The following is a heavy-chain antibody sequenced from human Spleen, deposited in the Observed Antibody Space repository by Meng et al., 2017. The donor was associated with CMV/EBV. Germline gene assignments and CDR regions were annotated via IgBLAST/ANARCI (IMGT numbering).Heavy chain of an antibody. D-gene: IGHD4-17*01. CDR3: ARAYGDYVLEDY. Sequence: GSLRLSCTVSGCSISSYYWSWIRQPPGKGLEWIGYIYYSGSTNYNPSLKSRVTISVDTSKNQFPLKLSYVTAADTAVYYWARAYGDYVLEDYWGQGTLVTVSS. V-gene: IGHV4-59*01. J-gene: IGHJ4*02. CDR2: IYYSGST. CDR1: GCSISSYY.